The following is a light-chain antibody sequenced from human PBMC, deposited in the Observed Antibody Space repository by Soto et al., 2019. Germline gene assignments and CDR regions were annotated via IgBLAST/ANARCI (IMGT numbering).Light chain of an antibody. J-gene: IGKJ4*01. CDR3: QQYTSYSPLT. CDR2: DAS. Sequence: IVLRKSRATLSFSPLGIATLCCRASQSVSSYLAWYQQKPGQAPRLLIYDASNRATGIPARFSGSGSGTEFTLTSSFLQPDDFATYYCQQYTSYSPLTLGGGTKVDIK. CDR1: QSVSSY. V-gene: IGKV3-11*01.